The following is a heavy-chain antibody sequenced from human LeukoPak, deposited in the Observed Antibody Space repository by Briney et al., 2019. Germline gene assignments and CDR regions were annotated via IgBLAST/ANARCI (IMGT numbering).Heavy chain of an antibody. Sequence: GGSLRLSCAASGFTFSSYWMHWVRQAPGKGLVWVSRINSDGSSTSYAGSVKGRFTISRDNAKNTLYLQMNSLRAEDTAVYFCARSSSWLLPFDYWGQGTLVTVSS. CDR1: GFTFSSYW. CDR2: INSDGSST. V-gene: IGHV3-74*01. CDR3: ARSSSWLLPFDY. J-gene: IGHJ4*02. D-gene: IGHD6-13*01.